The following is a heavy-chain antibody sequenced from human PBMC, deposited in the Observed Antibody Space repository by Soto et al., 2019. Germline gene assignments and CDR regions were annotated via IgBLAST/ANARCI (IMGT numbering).Heavy chain of an antibody. D-gene: IGHD3-10*01. V-gene: IGHV3-48*02. J-gene: IGHJ3*02. CDR2: ISSSSSTI. Sequence: XGSLKLSCAAAGCTFSSYSMNWVRQAPGKGLEWVSYISSSSSTIYYADSVKGRFTISRDNAKNSLYLQMNSLRDEDTAVYYCARDRYYYGSGSYLFAFDIWGQGTMVTVSS. CDR3: ARDRYYYGSGSYLFAFDI. CDR1: GCTFSSYS.